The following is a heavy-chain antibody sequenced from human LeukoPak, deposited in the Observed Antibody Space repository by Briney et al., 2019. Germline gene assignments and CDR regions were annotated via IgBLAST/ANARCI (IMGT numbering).Heavy chain of an antibody. CDR2: ISSGGSTM. V-gene: IGHV3-48*03. CDR3: ARTDY. Sequence: GGSLRLSCAASGFTFSSYEMNWVRQAPGKGLEWVSYISSGGSTMYYADSVRGRFTVSRDNAQNSLHLQLNSLRAEDTAVYYCARTDYWGQGTLVTVSS. CDR1: GFTFSSYE. J-gene: IGHJ4*02.